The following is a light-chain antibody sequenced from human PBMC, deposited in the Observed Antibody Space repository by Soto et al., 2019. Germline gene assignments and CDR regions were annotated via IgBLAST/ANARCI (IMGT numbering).Light chain of an antibody. CDR2: EVT. V-gene: IGLV2-18*02. Sequence: QSALTQPPSVSGSPGQSVTISCTGTSSDVGYGNRVSWYQQTPGTAPKLMIYEVTNRPSGVPDRFFGSKSGNTASLTISGLQAEDEADYYCSSYTASSVLFGGGTKLTVL. J-gene: IGLJ2*01. CDR1: SSDVGYGNR. CDR3: SSYTASSVL.